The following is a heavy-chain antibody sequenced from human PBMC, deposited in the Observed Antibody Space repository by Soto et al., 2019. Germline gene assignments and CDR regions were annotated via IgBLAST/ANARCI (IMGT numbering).Heavy chain of an antibody. D-gene: IGHD6-19*01. Sequence: GGSLRLSCAPSGFTFSSYGMHWVRQAPGKGLEWVAVIWYDGTNKYYADSVKGRFTISRDNSKNTLYLQMNSLRAEDTAVYYCASDLGQWPLSYFDYWGEGTLVTVSS. J-gene: IGHJ4*02. CDR3: ASDLGQWPLSYFDY. CDR1: GFTFSSYG. CDR2: IWYDGTNK. V-gene: IGHV3-33*01.